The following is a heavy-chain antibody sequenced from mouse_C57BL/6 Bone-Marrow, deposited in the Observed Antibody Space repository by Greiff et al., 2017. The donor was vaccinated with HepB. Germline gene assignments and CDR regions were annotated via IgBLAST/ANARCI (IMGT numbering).Heavy chain of an antibody. D-gene: IGHD1-2*01. CDR1: GYTFTSYW. J-gene: IGHJ4*01. CDR3: ARRLYGAMDY. CDR2: IYPGSGST. V-gene: IGHV1-55*01. Sequence: QVQLQQPGAELVKPGASVKMSCKASGYTFTSYWITWVKQRPGQGLEWIGDIYPGSGSTNYNEKFKSKATLTVDKASSTAYMQLSSLTSEDSAVYYCARRLYGAMDYWGQGTSVTVSS.